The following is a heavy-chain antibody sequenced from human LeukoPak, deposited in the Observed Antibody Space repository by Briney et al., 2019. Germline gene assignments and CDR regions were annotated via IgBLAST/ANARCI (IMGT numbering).Heavy chain of an antibody. CDR1: GGSISTYY. V-gene: IGHV4-59*01. CDR2: IYNSGST. CDR3: ARALRLWGGNSGIAFDI. D-gene: IGHD4-23*01. J-gene: IGHJ3*02. Sequence: SETLSLTCTVSGGSISTYYWSWIRQPPGKGLEWIGYIYNSGSTNYNHSLKSRVTISEDMSNNQFSLKLSSVTAADTAVYYCARALRLWGGNSGIAFDIWGQGTMVTVSS.